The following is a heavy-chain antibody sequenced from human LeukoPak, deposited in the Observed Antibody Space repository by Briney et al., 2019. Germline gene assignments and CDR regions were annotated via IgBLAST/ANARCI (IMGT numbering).Heavy chain of an antibody. CDR2: IYHSGST. CDR1: GGSISSSNW. D-gene: IGHD6-19*01. J-gene: IGHJ4*02. CDR3: VSSGIAVAGRLYY. V-gene: IGHV4-4*02. Sequence: PSETLSLTCAVSGGSISSSNWWSWVRQPPGKGLEWIWGIYHSGSTNYNPSLKRRVTISVDKSKNQFSLKLSSVTAADQAVYYCVSSGIAVAGRLYYWGQGTLVTVSS.